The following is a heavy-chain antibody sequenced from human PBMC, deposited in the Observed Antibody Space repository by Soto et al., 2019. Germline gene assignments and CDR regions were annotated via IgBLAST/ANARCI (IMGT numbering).Heavy chain of an antibody. CDR1: GFTFSSYA. CDR3: ASNLWLRGYFDY. D-gene: IGHD5-18*01. V-gene: IGHV3-30-3*01. J-gene: IGHJ4*02. Sequence: GGSLRLSCAASGFTFSSYAMHWVRQAPGKGLEWVAVISYDGSNKYYADSVKGRFTISRDNSKNTLYLQMNSLRAEDTAVYYCASNLWLRGYFDYWGQGTLVTVSS. CDR2: ISYDGSNK.